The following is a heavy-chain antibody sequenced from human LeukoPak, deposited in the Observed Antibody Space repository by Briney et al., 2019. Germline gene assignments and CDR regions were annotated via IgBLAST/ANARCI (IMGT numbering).Heavy chain of an antibody. CDR2: IIPIFGTA. D-gene: IGHD2-8*02. CDR3: ARNVAITGTCDY. J-gene: IGHJ4*02. CDR1: GGTFSSYA. V-gene: IGHV1-69*05. Sequence: SVKVSCKASGGTFSSYAISWVRQAPGQGLEWMGGIIPIFGTANYAQKFQGRVTITTDESTSTAYMELSSLRSEDTAVYYCARNVAITGTCDYWGQGTLVTVSS.